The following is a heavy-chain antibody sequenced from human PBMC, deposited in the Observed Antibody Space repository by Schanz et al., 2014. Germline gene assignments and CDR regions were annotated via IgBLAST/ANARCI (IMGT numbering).Heavy chain of an antibody. CDR3: ARNRGSGGQNWYFDL. D-gene: IGHD1-26*01. CDR2: IFTDGRT. CDR1: GFAFSSFA. V-gene: IGHV3-21*04. J-gene: IGHJ2*01. Sequence: EVQLMESGGGLVKPGGSLRLSCVASGFAFSSFAMTWVRQAPGRGLEWVSIIFTDGRTYYADSVKGRFTISRDNTKNSLFLQLNSLRADDTAVYYCARNRGSGGQNWYFDLWGRGTLVTVSS.